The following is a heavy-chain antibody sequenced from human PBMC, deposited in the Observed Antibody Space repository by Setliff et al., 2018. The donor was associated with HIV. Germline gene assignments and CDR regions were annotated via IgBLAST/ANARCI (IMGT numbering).Heavy chain of an antibody. Sequence: GGSLRLSCAASGFTFSNYEMNWVRQVPGKGLEWVSYISSRGSTIYYADSVKGRFTISRDNTKNSLYLQLNSLRAEDTAVYYCARDAAAPAAIEGAFDIWGQGTMVTVSS. CDR2: ISSRGSTI. CDR1: GFTFSNYE. CDR3: ARDAAAPAAIEGAFDI. J-gene: IGHJ3*02. V-gene: IGHV3-48*03. D-gene: IGHD2-2*02.